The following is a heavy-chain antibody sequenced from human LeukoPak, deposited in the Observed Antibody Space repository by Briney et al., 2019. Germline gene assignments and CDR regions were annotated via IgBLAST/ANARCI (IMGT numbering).Heavy chain of an antibody. D-gene: IGHD6-19*01. CDR1: GYTLTELS. V-gene: IGHV1-24*01. Sequence: ASVKVPCKVSGYTLTELSMHWVRQAPGKGLEWMGGFDPEDGETIYAQKFQGRVTMTEDTSTDTAYMELSSLRSEDTAVYYCATGPLAVAGYYFDYWGQGTLVTVSS. CDR2: FDPEDGET. CDR3: ATGPLAVAGYYFDY. J-gene: IGHJ4*02.